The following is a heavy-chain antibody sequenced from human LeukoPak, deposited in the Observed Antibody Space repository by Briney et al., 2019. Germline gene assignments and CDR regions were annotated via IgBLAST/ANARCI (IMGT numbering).Heavy chain of an antibody. CDR3: VTYYYGSSAPKRNY. CDR1: GGSFSDYF. J-gene: IGHJ4*02. D-gene: IGHD3-22*01. CDR2: ISHSGST. Sequence: SETLSLTCAVYGGSFSDYFWSWIRQPPGKGLEWTGEISHSGSTTYNPSLRSRVTISGDTSKKQFSLKPSSVTAADTAVYYCVTYYYGSSAPKRNYWGQGILVTVSS. V-gene: IGHV4-34*01.